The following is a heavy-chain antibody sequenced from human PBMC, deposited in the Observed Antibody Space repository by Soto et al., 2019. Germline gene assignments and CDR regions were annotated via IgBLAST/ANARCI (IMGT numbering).Heavy chain of an antibody. Sequence: AGGSLRLSCAASGFTFSSYGMHWVRQAPGKGLEWVAVISYDGSNKYYADSVKGRFTISRDNSKNTLYLQMNSLRAEDTAVYYCAKVPLEGYDFWSGYFLIHWGQGTLVTVSS. J-gene: IGHJ4*02. CDR2: ISYDGSNK. V-gene: IGHV3-30*18. CDR3: AKVPLEGYDFWSGYFLIH. CDR1: GFTFSSYG. D-gene: IGHD3-3*01.